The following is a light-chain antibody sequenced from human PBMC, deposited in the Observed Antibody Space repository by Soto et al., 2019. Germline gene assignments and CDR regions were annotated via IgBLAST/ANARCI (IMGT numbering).Light chain of an antibody. CDR2: GAS. CDR3: QQYNNWPPLT. CDR1: DYVSTY. Sequence: EIVMTQSPATLSVSPGERATLSCSASDYVSTYLAWYHQKPGQAPRLLIYGASTRATGVPVRFSGSGSGTEFTLTISSLKSEDSGLYYCQQYNNWPPLTFGGGTKVDIK. J-gene: IGKJ4*01. V-gene: IGKV3-15*01.